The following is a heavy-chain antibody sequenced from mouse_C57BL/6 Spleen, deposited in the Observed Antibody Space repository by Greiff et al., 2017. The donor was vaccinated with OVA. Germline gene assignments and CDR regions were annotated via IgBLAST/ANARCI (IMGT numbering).Heavy chain of an antibody. Sequence: EVKLMESGGGLVKPGGSLKLSCAASGFTFSSYTMSWVRQTPEKRLEWDATISGGGGNTYYPDSVKGRFTISRDNAKNTLYLQMSSLRSEDTALYYCARTPTTVVGGNWYFDVWGTGTTVTVSS. J-gene: IGHJ1*03. CDR3: ARTPTTVVGGNWYFDV. D-gene: IGHD1-1*01. V-gene: IGHV5-9*01. CDR1: GFTFSSYT. CDR2: ISGGGGNT.